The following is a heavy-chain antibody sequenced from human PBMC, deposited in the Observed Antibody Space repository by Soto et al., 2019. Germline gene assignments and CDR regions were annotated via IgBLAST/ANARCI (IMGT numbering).Heavy chain of an antibody. V-gene: IGHV1-24*01. CDR1: GYTLTELS. CDR3: ATGNSVVPAFGIAARPGAPDQSDAFDI. J-gene: IGHJ3*02. Sequence: ASVKVSCKVSGYTLTELSMHWVRQAPGKGLEWMGGFDPEDGETIYAQKFQGRVTMTEDTSTDTAYMELSSLRSEDTAVYYCATGNSVVPAFGIAARPGAPDQSDAFDIWGQGTMVTVSS. D-gene: IGHD6-6*01. CDR2: FDPEDGET.